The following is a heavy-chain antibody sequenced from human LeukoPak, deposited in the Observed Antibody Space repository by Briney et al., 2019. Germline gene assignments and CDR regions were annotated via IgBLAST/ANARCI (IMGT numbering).Heavy chain of an antibody. D-gene: IGHD3-22*01. V-gene: IGHV4-59*01. CDR3: ARFVSYYDSSGLRLFAFDI. CDR2: IYYSGST. Sequence: SETLSLTCTVSGGSISSYYWGWIRQPPGKGLEWIGYIYYSGSTNYNPSLKSRVTISVDTSKNQFSLKLSSVTAADTAVYYCARFVSYYDSSGLRLFAFDIWGQGTMVTVSS. J-gene: IGHJ3*02. CDR1: GGSISSYY.